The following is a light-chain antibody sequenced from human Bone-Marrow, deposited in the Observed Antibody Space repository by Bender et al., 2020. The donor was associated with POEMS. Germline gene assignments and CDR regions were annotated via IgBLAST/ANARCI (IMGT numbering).Light chain of an antibody. V-gene: IGLV3-25*02. J-gene: IGLJ2*01. CDR2: KDN. CDR3: VAWDDTLNGWV. CDR1: ALAKQY. Sequence: SSELTQTPSVAVSPGQTARITCSGDALAKQYAYWYQLKAGQAPVLVIYKDNERPSGVPDRFSGSMSGTSASLAISGLHSEDEADYYCVAWDDTLNGWVFGGGTKLTVL.